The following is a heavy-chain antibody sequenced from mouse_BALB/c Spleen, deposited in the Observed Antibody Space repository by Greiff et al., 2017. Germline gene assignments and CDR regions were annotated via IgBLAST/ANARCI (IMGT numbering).Heavy chain of an antibody. CDR1: GYSITSDYA. CDR2: ISYSGST. Sequence: EVKLVESGPGLVKPSQSLSLTCTVTGYSITSDYAWNWIRQFPGNKLEWMGYISYSGSTSYNPSLKSRISITRDTSKNQFFLQLNSVTTEDTATYYCARSVTTDYAMDYWGQGTSVTVSS. D-gene: IGHD2-2*01. CDR3: ARSVTTDYAMDY. V-gene: IGHV3-2*02. J-gene: IGHJ4*01.